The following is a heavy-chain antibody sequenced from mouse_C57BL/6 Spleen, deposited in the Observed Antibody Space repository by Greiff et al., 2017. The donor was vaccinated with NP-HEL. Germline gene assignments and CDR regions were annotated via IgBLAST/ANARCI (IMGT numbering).Heavy chain of an antibody. Sequence: VQLKESGGGLVKPGGSLKLSCAASGFTFSDYGMHWVRQAPEKGLEWVAYISSGSSTIYYADTVKGRFTISRDNAKNTLFLQMTSLRSEDTAMYYCARLSGPYYAMDYWGQGTSVTVSS. CDR1: GFTFSDYG. CDR3: ARLSGPYYAMDY. CDR2: ISSGSSTI. J-gene: IGHJ4*01. V-gene: IGHV5-17*01. D-gene: IGHD6-2*01.